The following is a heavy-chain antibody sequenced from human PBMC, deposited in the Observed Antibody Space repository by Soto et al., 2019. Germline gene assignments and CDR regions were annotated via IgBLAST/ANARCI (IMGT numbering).Heavy chain of an antibody. CDR2: INAGNGNT. J-gene: IGHJ4*02. D-gene: IGHD1-26*01. Sequence: QVQLVQSGAEVKKPGASVKVSCKASGYTFTSYTIHWVRQAPGQRLEWMGWINAGNGNTKYSQNFQGRVTITRDTSASTAYMELSSLRSEDTAMYYCARRLGGSSQNWGQATLVTVSS. V-gene: IGHV1-3*01. CDR1: GYTFTSYT. CDR3: ARRLGGSSQN.